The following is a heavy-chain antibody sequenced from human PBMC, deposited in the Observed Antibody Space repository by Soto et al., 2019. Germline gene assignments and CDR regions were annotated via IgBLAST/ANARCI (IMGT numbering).Heavy chain of an antibody. Sequence: EVQLVESGEDLVQPGGSLRLSCAASGCTFNTYNMNWVRQAPGKGLEWVSYISSSGVTTYYTDSVKGRFTISRDNAKNSLYLQMDSLRAEDTAVYYCANSVYHDGPGWGRPVGYWGQGILVTVYS. CDR3: ANSVYHDGPGWGRPVGY. J-gene: IGHJ4*02. D-gene: IGHD3-10*01. CDR1: GCTFNTYN. CDR2: ISSSGVTT. V-gene: IGHV3-48*01.